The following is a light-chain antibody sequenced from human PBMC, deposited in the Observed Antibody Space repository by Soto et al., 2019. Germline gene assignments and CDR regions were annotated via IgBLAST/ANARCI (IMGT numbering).Light chain of an antibody. CDR1: QSVSSSY. J-gene: IGKJ3*01. CDR2: AAS. Sequence: EIVLTQSPGALSLSPGERATLSCRASQSVSSSYLAWYQQKPGQTPRLLFYAASSRATGIPDRFSGSGSGTDFTLSISRLEPEDFAVYYCHQYGSSPFTFGPGTKVEIK. V-gene: IGKV3-20*01. CDR3: HQYGSSPFT.